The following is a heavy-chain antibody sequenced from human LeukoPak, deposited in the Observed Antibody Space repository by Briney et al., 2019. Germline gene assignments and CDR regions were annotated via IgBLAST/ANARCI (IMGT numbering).Heavy chain of an antibody. CDR1: GYSFTSYW. V-gene: IGHV5-51*01. CDR2: IYPGDSDT. D-gene: IGHD6-13*01. J-gene: IGHJ6*02. Sequence: GESLKISCKGSGYSFTSYWIGWVRQMPGKGLEWMGIIYPGDSDTRYSPSFQGQVTISVDKSISTAYLQWSSLKASDTAMYCCARRYSSSWYPQNYGMDVWGQGTTVTVSS. CDR3: ARRYSSSWYPQNYGMDV.